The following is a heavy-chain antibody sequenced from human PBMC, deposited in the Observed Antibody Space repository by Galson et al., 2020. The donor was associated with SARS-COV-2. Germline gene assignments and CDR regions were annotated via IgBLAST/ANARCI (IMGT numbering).Heavy chain of an antibody. Sequence: SETLSLTCSVTGDFINDYNWSWIRQPAGKGLERVGRIRVSGRSNYKPSLKNRVTMSVDSYKNQFSMQMTSVTAADTAVYYCVRSRRFVALRSFDSGGQGILVTVSS. V-gene: IGHV4-4*07. CDR2: IRVSGRS. J-gene: IGHJ4*02. D-gene: IGHD3-3*01. CDR3: VRSRRFVALRSFDS. CDR1: GDFINDYN.